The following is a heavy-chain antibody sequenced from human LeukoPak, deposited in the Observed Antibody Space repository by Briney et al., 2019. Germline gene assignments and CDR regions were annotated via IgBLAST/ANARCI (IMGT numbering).Heavy chain of an antibody. Sequence: SETLSLTCAVYGGSFSGYYWSWIRQPPGKGLEWIGEINHSGSTNYNPSLKSRVTISVDTSKNQFSLKLSSVTAADTAVYYCARLSNTDVFDYWGQGTLVTVSS. J-gene: IGHJ4*02. CDR3: ARLSNTDVFDY. V-gene: IGHV4-34*01. CDR2: INHSGST. CDR1: GGSFSGYY.